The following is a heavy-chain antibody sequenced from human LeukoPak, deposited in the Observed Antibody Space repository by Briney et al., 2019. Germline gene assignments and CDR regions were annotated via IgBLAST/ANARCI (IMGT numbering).Heavy chain of an antibody. D-gene: IGHD3-10*01. CDR2: IYPGDSDT. Sequence: GESLKISCKGSGYSFTSYWIGWVRQMPGKGLEWMGIIYPGDSDTRYSPSFQGQVTISADKSISTAYLQWSSLKASDTAMYYCARQGYYYGSGSYSNATNWFDPWGQGTLVTVSS. CDR3: ARQGYYYGSGSYSNATNWFDP. J-gene: IGHJ5*02. CDR1: GYSFTSYW. V-gene: IGHV5-51*01.